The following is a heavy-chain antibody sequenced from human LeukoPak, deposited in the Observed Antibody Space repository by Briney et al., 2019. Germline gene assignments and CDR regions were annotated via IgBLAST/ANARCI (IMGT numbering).Heavy chain of an antibody. CDR3: ARSPSGGCSDPIDY. J-gene: IGHJ4*02. CDR2: IIPIFGTA. Sequence: SVKVSCKASGGTFHTYTINWVRQAPGQGLECMGGIIPIFGTANYAQKFQGRVTITTDEATSTVYMELSSLRSEDTAVYYCARSPSGGCSDPIDYWGQGTLVTVSS. V-gene: IGHV1-69*05. CDR1: GGTFHTYT. D-gene: IGHD6-19*01.